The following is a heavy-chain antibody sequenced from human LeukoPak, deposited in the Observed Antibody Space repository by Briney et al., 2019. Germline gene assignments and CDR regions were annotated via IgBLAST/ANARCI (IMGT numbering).Heavy chain of an antibody. V-gene: IGHV3-23*01. CDR2: ISGSGGGT. CDR3: AKDRLRFDY. Sequence: GGSLRLSCAASGFTFSSYAMSWVRLAPGKGLEWVSAISGSGGGTYYADSVKGWFTISRDNSKNTLYLQMNSLRAEDTAVYYCAKDRLRFDYWGQGTLVTVSS. CDR1: GFTFSSYA. D-gene: IGHD3-16*01. J-gene: IGHJ4*02.